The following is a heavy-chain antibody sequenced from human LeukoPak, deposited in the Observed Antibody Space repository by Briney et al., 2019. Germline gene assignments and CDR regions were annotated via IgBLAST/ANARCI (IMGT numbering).Heavy chain of an antibody. CDR3: ARSLAYCGGDCYWGLSYFDY. D-gene: IGHD2-21*02. CDR1: GGSISSGSYY. CDR2: IYTSGST. V-gene: IGHV4-61*02. Sequence: PSETLSLTCTVSGGSISSGSYYWSWIRQPAGKGLEWIGRIYTSGSTNYNPSLKSRVTISVDTSKNQFSLKLSSVTAADTAVEYCARSLAYCGGDCYWGLSYFDYWGQGTLVTVSS. J-gene: IGHJ4*02.